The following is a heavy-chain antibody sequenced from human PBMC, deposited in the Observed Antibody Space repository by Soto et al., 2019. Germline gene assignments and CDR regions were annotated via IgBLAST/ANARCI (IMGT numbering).Heavy chain of an antibody. CDR3: ARDPPGIAASGGGG. D-gene: IGHD6-13*01. Sequence: EVQLVESGGGLIQPGGSLRLSCAASGFTVSNNYMRWVRQAPGKGLEWVSLIYSGGSTHYADSVKSRFTISRDNSKNTLYLQMNSLRVEDTAVYYCARDPPGIAASGGGGWGQGTLVTVSS. V-gene: IGHV3-53*01. CDR1: GFTVSNNY. J-gene: IGHJ4*02. CDR2: IYSGGST.